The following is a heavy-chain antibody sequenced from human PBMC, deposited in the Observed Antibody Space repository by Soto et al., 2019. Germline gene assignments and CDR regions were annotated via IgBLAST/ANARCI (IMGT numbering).Heavy chain of an antibody. CDR1: GFTFSSYA. CDR2: ISGSGGGT. Sequence: EVQLLDSGGGLVQPGGSLRLSCAASGFTFSSYAMSWVRQAPGKGLEWVSSISGSGGGTYYADSVKGRFTISRDNFKNTLSLQMNCLRAEDTAVYYCAKSRCAGGYFNPSDAFDFWGQGTMVTVSS. CDR3: AKSRCAGGYFNPSDAFDF. J-gene: IGHJ3*01. V-gene: IGHV3-23*01. D-gene: IGHD3-10*02.